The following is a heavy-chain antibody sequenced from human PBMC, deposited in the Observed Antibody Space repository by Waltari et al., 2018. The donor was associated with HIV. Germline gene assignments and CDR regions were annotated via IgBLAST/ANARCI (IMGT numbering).Heavy chain of an antibody. J-gene: IGHJ4*02. CDR2: IYTSGST. Sequence: QVQLQESGPGLVKPSQTLSLTCTVSGGSISSGSYYWSWIRQPAGKGLEWIGRIYTSGSTHYNPSPKSRVTISVDTSKNQFSLKLSSVTAADTAVYYCAREASYSGSSGTTWGQGTLVTVSS. CDR3: AREASYSGSSGTT. CDR1: GGSISSGSYY. V-gene: IGHV4-61*02. D-gene: IGHD1-26*01.